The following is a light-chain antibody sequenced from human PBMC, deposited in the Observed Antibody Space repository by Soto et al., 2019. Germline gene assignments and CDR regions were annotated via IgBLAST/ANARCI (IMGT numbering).Light chain of an antibody. CDR2: DAS. CDR1: QTVSANY. J-gene: IGKJ4*01. CDR3: QQRSSWPS. V-gene: IGKV3-11*01. Sequence: EIVLTQSPGTLSLSPGERATLSCRASQTVSANYLAWYQQKPGQAPRLLISDASNRATGTPARFSGSGSGTDFTLTISSLEPEDFAVYYCQQRSSWPSFGGGTKVEIK.